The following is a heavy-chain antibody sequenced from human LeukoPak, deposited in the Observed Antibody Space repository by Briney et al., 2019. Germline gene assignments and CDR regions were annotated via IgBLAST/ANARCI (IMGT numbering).Heavy chain of an antibody. CDR3: ARVVPLGPSYYMDV. J-gene: IGHJ6*03. CDR1: GGSISSYY. Sequence: PSETLSLTCTVSGGSISSYYWSWIRQPAGKGLEWIGRIYTSGGTNYNPSLKSRVTMSVDTSKNQFSLKLSSVTAADTAVYYCARVVPLGPSYYMDVWGKGTTVTVSS. V-gene: IGHV4-4*07. CDR2: IYTSGGT.